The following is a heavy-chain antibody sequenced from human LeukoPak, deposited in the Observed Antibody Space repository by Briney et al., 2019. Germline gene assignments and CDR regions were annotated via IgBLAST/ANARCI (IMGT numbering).Heavy chain of an antibody. J-gene: IGHJ4*02. CDR2: INHSGYT. CDR1: GVSFDDYY. V-gene: IGHV4-34*01. Sequence: PSETLSLTCAVSGVSFDDYYWAWVRQTPGRGLEWIGEINHSGYTNDSPSLKSRVTISVDTSKNQFSLKLTSVTAADTAIYYCARAPRGEVRGRIMTTVTRGYFDYWGQGTLVTVSS. D-gene: IGHD4-17*01. CDR3: ARAPRGEVRGRIMTTVTRGYFDY.